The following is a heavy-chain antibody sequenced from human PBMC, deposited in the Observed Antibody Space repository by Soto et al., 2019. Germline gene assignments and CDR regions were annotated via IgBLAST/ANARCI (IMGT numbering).Heavy chain of an antibody. CDR1: GGSISSGDYY. V-gene: IGHV4-30-4*01. J-gene: IGHJ4*02. CDR2: IYYSGGT. CDR3: ARYSYYYDSSGYRPLDY. Sequence: QVQLQESGPGLVKPSQTLSLTCTVSGGSISSGDYYWSWIRQPPGKGLEWIGYIYYSGGTYYNPSLKSRVTISVDTSKNQFSLKLSSVTAADTAVYYCARYSYYYDSSGYRPLDYWGQGTLVTVSS. D-gene: IGHD3-22*01.